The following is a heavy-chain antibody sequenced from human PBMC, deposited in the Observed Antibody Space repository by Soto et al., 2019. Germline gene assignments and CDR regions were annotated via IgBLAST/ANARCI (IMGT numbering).Heavy chain of an antibody. CDR3: ARESGGATATLDYYYFYMDG. V-gene: IGHV1-46*01. CDR2: INPSGGST. Sequence: ASVKVSCKASGYTFTSYYMHWVRQAPGQGLEWMGIINPSGGSTSYAQKFQGRVTMTRDTSISTVYMELSSLRSEDTAVYYCARESGGATATLDYYYFYMDGSGKGTTVTVSS. D-gene: IGHD2-15*01. CDR1: GYTFTSYY. J-gene: IGHJ6*03.